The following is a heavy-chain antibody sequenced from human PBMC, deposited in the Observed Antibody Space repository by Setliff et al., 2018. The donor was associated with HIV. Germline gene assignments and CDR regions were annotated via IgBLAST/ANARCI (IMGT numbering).Heavy chain of an antibody. V-gene: IGHV1-2*02. J-gene: IGHJ4*02. CDR1: GYTLTDYY. Sequence: ASVKVSCKASGYTLTDYYVQWVRQAPGQGLEWMGWVNPHDGGTYYAEKFRGRVTMTRDTSLSTAYMELSWLTSDDTAVYYWARVVDRDYDFWSAYEYWGQGTMVTVSS. D-gene: IGHD3-3*01. CDR2: VNPHDGGT. CDR3: ARVVDRDYDFWSAYEY.